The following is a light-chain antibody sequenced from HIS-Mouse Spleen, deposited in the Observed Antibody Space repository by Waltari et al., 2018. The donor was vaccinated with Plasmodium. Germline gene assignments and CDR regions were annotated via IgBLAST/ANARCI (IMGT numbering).Light chain of an antibody. CDR3: YSTDSSGNHRV. CDR2: EDS. CDR1: ALPTNY. J-gene: IGLJ3*02. V-gene: IGLV3-10*01. Sequence: SYELTQPPSVPVSPGQTARIPCSGDALPTNYAYWYQQKSGQAPVLVIYEDSKRPSGIPERFSGSSSGTMATLTISGAQVEDEADYYCYSTDSSGNHRVFGGGTKLTVL.